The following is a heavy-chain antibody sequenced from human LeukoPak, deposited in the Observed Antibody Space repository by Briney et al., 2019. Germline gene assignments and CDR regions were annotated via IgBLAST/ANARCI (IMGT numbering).Heavy chain of an antibody. D-gene: IGHD1-14*01. Sequence: SETLSLTCTVSGGSISSYYWSWIRQPQGKGLEWIGYIYYSVSTNYNPSLKRRVTISVDTSKNQFSLKRSSVTAADTAVYYCARDGPDGVDYWGQGTLVTVSS. CDR1: GGSISSYY. V-gene: IGHV4-59*01. CDR3: ARDGPDGVDY. J-gene: IGHJ4*02. CDR2: IYYSVST.